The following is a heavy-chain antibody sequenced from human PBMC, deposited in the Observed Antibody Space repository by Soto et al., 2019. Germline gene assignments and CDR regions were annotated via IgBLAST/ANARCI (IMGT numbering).Heavy chain of an antibody. Sequence: SETLSLSCTVSGGSFNTDGYYWTWVRQPPGKGLEWIGYIYYDGSARYNESLKSRLTISIDSSRNQFSLELTSVTAADTAVYFCARLRNRTWSEDYSAQGTLVPVSS. CDR3: ARLRNRTWSEDY. CDR2: IYYDGSA. D-gene: IGHD3-16*01. J-gene: IGHJ4*02. CDR1: GGSFNTDGYY. V-gene: IGHV4-31*03.